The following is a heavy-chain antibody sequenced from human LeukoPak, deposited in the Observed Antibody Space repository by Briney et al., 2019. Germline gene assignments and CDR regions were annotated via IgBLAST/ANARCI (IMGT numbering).Heavy chain of an antibody. CDR3: AREPPYCGGDCYNDY. CDR1: GFTVSSNY. Sequence: GGSLRLSCAASGFTVSSNYMSWVRQAPGKGLEWVSVIYSGGSTYYADSVKGRFTISRDNSKNTLYLQMNSLRAEDTAVYYCAREPPYCGGDCYNDYWGQGTLVTVSS. D-gene: IGHD2-21*02. CDR2: IYSGGST. J-gene: IGHJ4*02. V-gene: IGHV3-53*01.